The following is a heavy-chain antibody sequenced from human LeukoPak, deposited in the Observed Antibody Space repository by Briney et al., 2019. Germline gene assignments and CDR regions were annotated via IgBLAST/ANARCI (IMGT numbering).Heavy chain of an antibody. Sequence: ASVKVSCKASGGTFSSYAISWVRQAPGQGLEWMGWINPNSGGTIYAQKFQGRVTMSRDTSISTVYMELSSLRSDDTAVYYCARGPSGGPFDYWGQGTLVTVSS. CDR2: INPNSGGT. J-gene: IGHJ4*02. V-gene: IGHV1-2*02. CDR3: ARGPSGGPFDY. CDR1: GGTFSSYA.